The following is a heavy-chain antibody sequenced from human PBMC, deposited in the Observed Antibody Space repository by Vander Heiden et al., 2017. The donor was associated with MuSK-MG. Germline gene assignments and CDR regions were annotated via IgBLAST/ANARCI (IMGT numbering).Heavy chain of an antibody. CDR2: ITSRSSI. CDR1: RFTFSPST. J-gene: IGHJ4*02. V-gene: IGHV3-21*02. CDR3: ARDPGPGDS. Sequence: ELQLVESGGGRAMPGGSLRLSCAASRFTFSPSTMNWVRQAPGKGLEWVSSITSRSSIYYADSVKGRFTISRDNAKSSLYLQMNSLRVEDTAVYYCARDPGPGDSWGQGTLVTVSS.